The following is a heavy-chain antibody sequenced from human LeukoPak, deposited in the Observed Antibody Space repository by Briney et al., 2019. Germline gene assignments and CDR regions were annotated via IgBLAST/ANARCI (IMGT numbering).Heavy chain of an antibody. CDR3: AREDSLWGRPDY. V-gene: IGHV3-21*01. CDR2: ISSSSSYI. Sequence: TGGSLRLSCAASGFTFSSYSMNWVRQAPGKGLEWVSSISSSSSYIYYADSVKGRFTISRDNSKNTLYLQMNSLRAEDTAVYYCAREDSLWGRPDYWGQGTLVTVSS. D-gene: IGHD2-21*01. CDR1: GFTFSSYS. J-gene: IGHJ4*02.